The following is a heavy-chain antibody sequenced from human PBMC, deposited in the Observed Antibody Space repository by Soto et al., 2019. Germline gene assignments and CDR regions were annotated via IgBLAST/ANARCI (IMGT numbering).Heavy chain of an antibody. CDR1: GFTFSSYW. CDR3: ARDTTSYGGNPLFDY. J-gene: IGHJ4*02. V-gene: IGHV3-74*01. Sequence: EVQLVESGGDLVQPGGSLRLSCAASGFTFSSYWMHWVRQAPGKGLVWVSRINTDGSSTIYADSVKGRFTISRDNAKKTLYLQMDSLRAEDTAVYYCARDTTSYGGNPLFDYWGQGILVTVSS. D-gene: IGHD4-17*01. CDR2: INTDGSST.